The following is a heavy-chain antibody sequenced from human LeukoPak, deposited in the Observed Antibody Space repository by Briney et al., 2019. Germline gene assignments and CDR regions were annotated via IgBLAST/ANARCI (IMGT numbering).Heavy chain of an antibody. D-gene: IGHD2-15*01. J-gene: IGHJ3*02. CDR1: GGSISSYY. CDR2: IYYSGST. CDR3: ARIACSGGSCYSQRGAFDI. V-gene: IGHV4-59*12. Sequence: SETLSLTCTVSGGSISSYYWSWIRQPPGKGLEWIGYIYYSGSTNYNPSLKSRVTISVDTSKNQFSLKLTSVTAADTAVYYCARIACSGGSCYSQRGAFDIWGQGTMVTVSS.